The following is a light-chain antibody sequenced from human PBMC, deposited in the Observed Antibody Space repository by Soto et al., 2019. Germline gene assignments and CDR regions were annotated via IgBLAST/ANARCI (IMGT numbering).Light chain of an antibody. CDR2: GAH. CDR1: QSIRSHY. V-gene: IGKV3-20*01. CDR3: QQYGSSVT. J-gene: IGKJ1*01. Sequence: EIVLTQSPGTLSLSPGERATLSCRASQSIRSHYLAWYQQKPGQAPRLLISGAHNRAPGIPDRFSGSESGTDFTLRISRLEPEDFAVYYRQQYGSSVTFGQGTKVEIK.